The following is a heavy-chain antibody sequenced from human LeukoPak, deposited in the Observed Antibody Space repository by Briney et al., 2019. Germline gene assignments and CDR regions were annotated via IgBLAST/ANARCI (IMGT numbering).Heavy chain of an antibody. Sequence: GGSLRLSCAASGFTFSSYWMHWVRQAPGKGLVWVSRINSDGSSTSYADSVKGRFTISRDNAKNTLYLQMNSLRAEDTTVYYCARGRLVPYYYGMDVWGQGTTVTVSS. D-gene: IGHD6-6*01. CDR3: ARGRLVPYYYGMDV. J-gene: IGHJ6*02. V-gene: IGHV3-74*01. CDR1: GFTFSSYW. CDR2: INSDGSST.